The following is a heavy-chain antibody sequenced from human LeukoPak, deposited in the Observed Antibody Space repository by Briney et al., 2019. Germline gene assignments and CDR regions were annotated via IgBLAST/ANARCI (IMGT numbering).Heavy chain of an antibody. Sequence: PGGSLRLSCAASGFIFTDAWMNWVRQAPGKGLEWVGRIKSKTDGGTTDYAPPVKGRFTISRDDSKNTLYLQMSSLRTEDTAVYYCTTVSLVVVAAASNVWGQGTLVTVSS. J-gene: IGHJ4*02. CDR2: IKSKTDGGTT. CDR3: TTVSLVVVAAASNV. CDR1: GFIFTDAW. V-gene: IGHV3-15*01. D-gene: IGHD2-2*01.